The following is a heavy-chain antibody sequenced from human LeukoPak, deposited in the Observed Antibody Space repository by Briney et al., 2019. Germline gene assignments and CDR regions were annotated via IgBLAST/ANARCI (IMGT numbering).Heavy chain of an antibody. Sequence: PSETLSLTCSVSGGSISNYYWSWIRQPAGKGLEWIGRIYAGRNTDHNPSLKSRVTMSLDSSKNQFSLRLTSVTAADTAVYYSAREHKDYDGDGYYYGYWGQGTLVTVSS. J-gene: IGHJ4*02. CDR3: AREHKDYDGDGYYYGY. D-gene: IGHD2-21*02. V-gene: IGHV4-4*07. CDR1: GGSISNYY. CDR2: IYAGRNT.